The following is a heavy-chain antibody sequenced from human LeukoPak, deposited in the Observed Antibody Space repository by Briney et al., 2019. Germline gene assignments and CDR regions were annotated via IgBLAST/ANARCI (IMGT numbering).Heavy chain of an antibody. J-gene: IGHJ5*02. CDR1: GGSITSHS. D-gene: IGHD2-15*01. CDR2: VFYSGHT. Sequence: SETLSLTRTVSGGSITSHSWSWIRQPPGKGLEWIGYVFYSGHTNYNPSLRSRITISVDTSKTQFSLRLTSVTAADTAVYYCARDTDRRSSPGSWFDPWGQGTLVTVSS. CDR3: ARDTDRRSSPGSWFDP. V-gene: IGHV4-59*11.